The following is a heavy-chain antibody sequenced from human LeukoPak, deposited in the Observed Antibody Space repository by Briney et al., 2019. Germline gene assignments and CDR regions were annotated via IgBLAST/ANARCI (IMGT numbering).Heavy chain of an antibody. V-gene: IGHV3-21*01. Sequence: PGGSLRLSCAASGFTFSSYSMNWVRQAPGKGLEWVSSISSSSSYIYYADSVKGRFTISRDNAKNSLYLQMNSLRAEDTAVYYCARAYYYDSSGYYPLDYWGQGTLVTVSS. J-gene: IGHJ4*02. CDR2: ISSSSSYI. CDR1: GFTFSSYS. CDR3: ARAYYYDSSGYYPLDY. D-gene: IGHD3-22*01.